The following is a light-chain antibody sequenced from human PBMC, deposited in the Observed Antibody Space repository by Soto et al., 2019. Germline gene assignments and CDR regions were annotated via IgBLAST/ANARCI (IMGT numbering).Light chain of an antibody. CDR1: QSISSY. CDR2: AAS. V-gene: IGKV1-39*01. CDR3: QQSYSTPRALT. Sequence: DIQMTQSPSSLSASVGDRVTITCRASQSISSYLNWYQQKPGQAPKLLIYAASSLQSGVPSRFSGSGSGTDFTLTISSLQPEDFATYYCQQSYSTPRALTFGGGTKVEIK. J-gene: IGKJ4*01.